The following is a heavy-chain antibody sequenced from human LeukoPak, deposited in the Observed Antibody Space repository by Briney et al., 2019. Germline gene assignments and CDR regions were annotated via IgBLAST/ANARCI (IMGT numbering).Heavy chain of an antibody. CDR2: IYTSVST. D-gene: IGHD6-13*01. J-gene: IGHJ4*02. V-gene: IGHV4-4*09. CDR3: ARQNPGSWYAYGFDY. CDR1: GGSLSSYY. Sequence: SETLSLTCTVSGGSLSSYYWSWIRQPPGKGLEWIGYIYTSVSTNYKPSLKSRVTISVDTSKNQFSLKLSSVTAADTAVYYGARQNPGSWYAYGFDYWGQGTLVTVSS.